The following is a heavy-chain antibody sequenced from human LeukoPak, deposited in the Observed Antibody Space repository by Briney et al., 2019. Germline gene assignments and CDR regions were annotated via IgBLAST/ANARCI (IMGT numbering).Heavy chain of an antibody. J-gene: IGHJ6*03. Sequence: PSETLSLTCTVSGGSISSYYWSWIRQPAGKRLEWIGRIYTSGSTNYNPSLKSRVTMSVDTSKNQFSLKLSSVTAADTAVYYCARVRTYYDFWSGYYTSYYYMDVWGKGTTVTVSS. V-gene: IGHV4-4*07. D-gene: IGHD3-3*01. CDR3: ARVRTYYDFWSGYYTSYYYMDV. CDR2: IYTSGST. CDR1: GGSISSYY.